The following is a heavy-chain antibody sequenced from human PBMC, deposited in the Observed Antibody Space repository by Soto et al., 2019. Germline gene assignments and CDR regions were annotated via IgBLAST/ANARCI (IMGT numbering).Heavy chain of an antibody. J-gene: IGHJ6*02. Sequence: QVQLVQSGAEVKKPGSSVKVSCKASGGTFSSYAISWVRQAPGQGLEWMGGILPIFGTANYAQKFQGRVTMTADESTSTAYMELSSLRSEDTAVYYCARGGGITIFGVVYYYGMDVWGQGTTVTVSS. CDR2: ILPIFGTA. CDR1: GGTFSSYA. D-gene: IGHD3-3*01. CDR3: ARGGGITIFGVVYYYGMDV. V-gene: IGHV1-69*12.